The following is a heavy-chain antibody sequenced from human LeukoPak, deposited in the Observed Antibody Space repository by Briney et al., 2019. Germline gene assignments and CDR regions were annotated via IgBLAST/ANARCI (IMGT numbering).Heavy chain of an antibody. CDR3: ASEVVDGDYGEAYYYYGMDV. V-gene: IGHV3-23*01. CDR2: VSGSGDST. D-gene: IGHD4-17*01. J-gene: IGHJ6*02. CDR1: GFTFSTYA. Sequence: PGGSLRLSCVASGFTFSTYAMSWVRQAPGKGLDWVSSVSGSGDSTYYADSVKGRFTISRDNAKNTLYLQMNSLRAEDTAVYYCASEVVDGDYGEAYYYYGMDVWGQGTTVTVSS.